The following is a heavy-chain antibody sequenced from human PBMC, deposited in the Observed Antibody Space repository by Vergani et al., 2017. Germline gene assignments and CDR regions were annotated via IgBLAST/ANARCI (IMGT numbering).Heavy chain of an antibody. CDR3: ARGETRTDWFDP. V-gene: IGHV4-61*02. J-gene: IGHJ5*02. CDR1: GVSTQSGSFY. D-gene: IGHD3/OR15-3a*01. CDR2: VYPSGTT. Sequence: QVQLHESGPGLVKPSHNLSLIGSLPGVSTQSGSFYWTWIRQTAERRLEWMGRVYPSGTTNYNPSLNGRVTIFVDKSKNILSLRLNSVTAADTAVYYCARGETRTDWFDPWGQGTLVTVSS.